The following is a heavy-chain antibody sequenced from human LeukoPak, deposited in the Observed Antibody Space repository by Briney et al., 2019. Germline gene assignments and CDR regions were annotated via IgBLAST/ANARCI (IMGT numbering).Heavy chain of an antibody. CDR1: GYTFTSYG. D-gene: IGHD6-19*01. Sequence: GGSVKVSCNASGYTFTSYGISWVRQAPGQGLEWMGWISAYNGNTNYAQKLQGRVTMTTDTSTSTAYMELRSLRSDDTAVYYCARDLGIAVAGTRGDFDYWGQGTLVTVSS. CDR2: ISAYNGNT. V-gene: IGHV1-18*04. J-gene: IGHJ4*02. CDR3: ARDLGIAVAGTRGDFDY.